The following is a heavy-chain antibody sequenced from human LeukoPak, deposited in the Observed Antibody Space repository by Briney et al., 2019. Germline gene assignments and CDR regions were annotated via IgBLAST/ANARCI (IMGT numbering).Heavy chain of an antibody. CDR3: AREAGALDY. CDR1: GFTFSSYS. CDR2: ISSSSSTI. J-gene: IGHJ4*02. Sequence: GGSLRLSCVVSGFTFSSYSMNWVRQAPGKGLEWVSYISSSSSTIYYADSVKGRFTISRDNAENSLYLQMNSLRVEDMAAYYCAREAGALDYWGQGTLVTVSS. V-gene: IGHV3-48*01. D-gene: IGHD1-26*01.